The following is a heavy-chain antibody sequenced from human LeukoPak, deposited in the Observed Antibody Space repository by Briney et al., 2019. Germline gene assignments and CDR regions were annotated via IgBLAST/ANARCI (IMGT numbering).Heavy chain of an antibody. V-gene: IGHV3-30*02. CDR3: AKDIGYCSDTSCYTSHAFDV. CDR2: IRYDGRDT. Sequence: GGSLRLSCAASGFTFSHYAMAWVRQPPGRGLEWVSFIRYDGRDTYYGDSVKGRSTISRDNSQKTLFLALSSPRPEDTAVYYCAKDIGYCSDTSCYTSHAFDVWGRGTMITVSS. J-gene: IGHJ3*01. CDR1: GFTFSHYA. D-gene: IGHD2-2*02.